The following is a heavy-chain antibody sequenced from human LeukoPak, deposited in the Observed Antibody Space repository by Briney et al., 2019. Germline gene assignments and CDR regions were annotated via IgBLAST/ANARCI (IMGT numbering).Heavy chain of an antibody. J-gene: IGHJ6*03. D-gene: IGHD6-19*01. V-gene: IGHV4-38-2*02. Sequence: RSSETLSLTCTVSGYSISSGYYWGWIRQPPGKGLEWIGSIYHSGSTYYNPSLKSRVTISVDTSKNQFSLKLSSVTAADTAVYYCARDGGSSGFPYYYYYMDVWGKGTTVTVSS. CDR3: ARDGGSSGFPYYYYYMDV. CDR2: IYHSGST. CDR1: GYSISSGYY.